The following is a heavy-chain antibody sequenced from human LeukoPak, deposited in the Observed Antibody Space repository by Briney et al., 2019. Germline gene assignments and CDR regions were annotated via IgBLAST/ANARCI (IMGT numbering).Heavy chain of an antibody. CDR2: ISYDGSNK. D-gene: IGHD2-15*01. CDR3: ARAEDIVVVVAATQGYYFDY. J-gene: IGHJ4*02. Sequence: GGSLRLSCAASGFTFSSYGMHWVRQAPGKGLEWVAVISYDGSNKYYADSVKGRFTISRDNSKNTLYLQMNSLRAEDTAVYYCARAEDIVVVVAATQGYYFDYWGQGTLVTVSS. V-gene: IGHV3-30*03. CDR1: GFTFSSYG.